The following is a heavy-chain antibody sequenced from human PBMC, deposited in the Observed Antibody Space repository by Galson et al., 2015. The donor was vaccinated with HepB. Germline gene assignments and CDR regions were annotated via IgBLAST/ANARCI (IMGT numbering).Heavy chain of an antibody. CDR3: ARLGHEGYHYYGMDV. CDR2: IYPGDSET. Sequence: GAEVKKPGESLKISCKASGYSFRNYWIGWVRQMPGKGLQCMGIIYPGDSETRYSPSFQGQVTISPDKSINTAYLQWRSLKASDTAMYYCARLGHEGYHYYGMDVWGQGTTVTVSS. J-gene: IGHJ6*02. V-gene: IGHV5-51*01. CDR1: GYSFRNYW. D-gene: IGHD2-2*01.